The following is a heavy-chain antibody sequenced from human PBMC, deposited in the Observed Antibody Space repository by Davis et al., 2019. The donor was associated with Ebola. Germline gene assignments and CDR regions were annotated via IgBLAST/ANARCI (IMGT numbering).Heavy chain of an antibody. D-gene: IGHD6-19*01. V-gene: IGHV4-31*03. Sequence: SETLSLTCTVSGGSISSGGYYWSWIRQHPGKGLEWIRYIYYSGSTYYNPSLKSRVTISVDTSKNQFSLKLSSVTAADTAVYYCARESASSGWYPKTLFDYWGQGTLVTVSS. J-gene: IGHJ4*02. CDR2: IYYSGST. CDR3: ARESASSGWYPKTLFDY. CDR1: GGSISSGGYY.